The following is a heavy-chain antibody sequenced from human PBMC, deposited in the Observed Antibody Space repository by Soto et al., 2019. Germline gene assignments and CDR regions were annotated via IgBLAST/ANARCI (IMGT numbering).Heavy chain of an antibody. J-gene: IGHJ6*02. D-gene: IGHD2-8*01. Sequence: ASVKVSCNASGYTFTSYAMHWVRQAPGQRLEWMGWINAGNGNTKYSQKFQGRVTITRDTSASTAYMELSSLRSEDTAVYYCARDEWWNIVPPTSRYYYGMDVWGQGTTVTVSS. CDR3: ARDEWWNIVPPTSRYYYGMDV. CDR2: INAGNGNT. V-gene: IGHV1-3*01. CDR1: GYTFTSYA.